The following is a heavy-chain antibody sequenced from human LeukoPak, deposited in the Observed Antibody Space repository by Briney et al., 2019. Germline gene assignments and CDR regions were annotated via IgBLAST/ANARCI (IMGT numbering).Heavy chain of an antibody. J-gene: IGHJ6*04. CDR1: GFTFSSYA. V-gene: IGHV3-30*04. CDR2: ISCDGSNK. CDR3: ARDRALEYYGMDV. D-gene: IGHD3-3*01. Sequence: GGSLRLSCAASGFTFSSYAMHWVRQAPGKGLEWVAVISCDGSNKYYADSVKGRFTISRDNSKNTLYLQMNSLRAEDTAVYYCARDRALEYYGMDVWGKGTTVTVSS.